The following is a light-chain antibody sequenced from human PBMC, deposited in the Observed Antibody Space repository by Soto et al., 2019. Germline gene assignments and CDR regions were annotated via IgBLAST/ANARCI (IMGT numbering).Light chain of an antibody. Sequence: HSVLTQAPSASGTPGQSVTISCSGSSSNIGNNLVYWYQQVPGTAPKLLIYANSQRPSGVPDRFSGSKSGTSASLAISGLRSEDEADYYCVAWDDSLRCAVFGGGTQLTVL. CDR3: VAWDDSLRCAV. CDR1: SSNIGNNL. V-gene: IGLV1-47*01. CDR2: ANS. J-gene: IGLJ7*01.